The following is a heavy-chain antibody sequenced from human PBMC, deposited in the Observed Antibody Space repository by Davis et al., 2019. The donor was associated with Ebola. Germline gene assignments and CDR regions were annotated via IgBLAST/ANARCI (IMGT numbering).Heavy chain of an antibody. Sequence: ASVKVSCKASGGTFSSYAISWVRQAPGQGLEWMGWISAYNGNTNYAQKLQGRVTMTTDTSTSTAYMELRSLRSDDTAVYYCARDIGDYSSSWSHYYYYGMDVWGQGTTVTVSS. J-gene: IGHJ6*02. CDR2: ISAYNGNT. CDR1: GGTFSSYA. CDR3: ARDIGDYSSSWSHYYYYGMDV. V-gene: IGHV1-18*01. D-gene: IGHD6-13*01.